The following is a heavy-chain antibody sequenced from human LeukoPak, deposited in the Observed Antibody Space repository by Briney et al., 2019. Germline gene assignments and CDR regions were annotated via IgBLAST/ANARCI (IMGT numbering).Heavy chain of an antibody. V-gene: IGHV3-30*02. CDR1: GFVFSAYG. J-gene: IGHJ4*02. Sequence: PGGSLRLSCVASGFVFSAYGMHWVRQTPGKGLEWVTFIGPDGGDEYYTDSVRGRFTISRDNSRNTVHLQMNNLRPDDTAMYYCAKERGYYDNSGYLIWGQGTVVTVSS. D-gene: IGHD3-22*01. CDR2: IGPDGGDE. CDR3: AKERGYYDNSGYLI.